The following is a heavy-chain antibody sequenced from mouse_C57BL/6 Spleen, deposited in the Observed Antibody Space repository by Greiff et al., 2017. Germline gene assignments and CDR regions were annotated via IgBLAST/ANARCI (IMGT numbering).Heavy chain of an antibody. V-gene: IGHV1-63*01. CDR1: GYTFTNYW. CDR2: IYPGGGYT. Sequence: QVQLQQSGAELVRPGTSVKMSCKASGYTFTNYWIGWAKQRPGHGLEWIGDIYPGGGYTNYNEKFKGKATLTADKASSTAYMQFSSLTSEDSAIYYYARSYDGYFDYWGQGTTLTVSS. CDR3: ARSYDGYFDY. D-gene: IGHD2-3*01. J-gene: IGHJ2*01.